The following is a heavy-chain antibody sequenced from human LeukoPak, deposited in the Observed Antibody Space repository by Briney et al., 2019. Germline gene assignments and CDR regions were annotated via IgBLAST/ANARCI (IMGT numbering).Heavy chain of an antibody. Sequence: GGSLRLSCAASGFTFSSYAMSWVRQVPGKGLEWVSAISGSGGSTYYADSVKGRFTISRDNSKNTLYLQMNSLRAEDTAVYYCAKDYDSSGYYPKFDYWGQGTLVTVSS. D-gene: IGHD3-22*01. J-gene: IGHJ4*02. V-gene: IGHV3-23*01. CDR3: AKDYDSSGYYPKFDY. CDR2: ISGSGGST. CDR1: GFTFSSYA.